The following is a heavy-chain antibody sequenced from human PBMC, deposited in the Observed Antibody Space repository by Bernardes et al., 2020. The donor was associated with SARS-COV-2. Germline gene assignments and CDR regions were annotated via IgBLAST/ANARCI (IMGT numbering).Heavy chain of an antibody. Sequence: GGSLRLSCAASGFTVSTNYMSWVRQAPGRGLACISLLYSGGRTYFADSVKGRFTVSRDSSRNTLYLQMNSLTADDTAVYYCTRRGEGGRACDVWGKGTLVNVSS. J-gene: IGHJ3*01. V-gene: IGHV3-53*01. CDR3: TRRGEGGRACDV. D-gene: IGHD2-15*01. CDR2: LYSGGRT. CDR1: GFTVSTNY.